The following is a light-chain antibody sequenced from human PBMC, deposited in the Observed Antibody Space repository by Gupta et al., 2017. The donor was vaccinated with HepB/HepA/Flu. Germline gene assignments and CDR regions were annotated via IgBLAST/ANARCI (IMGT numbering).Light chain of an antibody. CDR1: QYVTGN. J-gene: IGKJ1*01. V-gene: IGKV3-15*01. CDR2: AAS. CDR3: WQYHHWPPWT. Sequence: DIVMTQSPAPLSVSPGDTATLSCRASQYVTGNVARYQQKPGQAPRLLIFAASTRAATVPARCSGDGAGTDFTLTISSVQSEDIAVYYCWQYHHWPPWTFGQGTKVEMK.